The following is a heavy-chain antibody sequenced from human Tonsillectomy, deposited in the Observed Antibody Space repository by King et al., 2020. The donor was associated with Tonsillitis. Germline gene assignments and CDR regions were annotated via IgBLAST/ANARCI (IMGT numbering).Heavy chain of an antibody. V-gene: IGHV3-30*18. D-gene: IGHD2-15*01. CDR2: ISYDGSNK. CDR3: TKSNVGFCGRGSCFDSCDP. J-gene: IGHJ5*02. CDR1: GFIFSSYG. Sequence: QLVQSGGGVVQPGRSLRLSCAASGFIFSSYGMHWVRQAPGKGLQWVAVISYDGSNKYYADSVKGRFTISRDNSKNTLYLQMNSLRAEDMAVYYWTKSNVGFCGRGSCFDSCDPWGQGTLVTVSS.